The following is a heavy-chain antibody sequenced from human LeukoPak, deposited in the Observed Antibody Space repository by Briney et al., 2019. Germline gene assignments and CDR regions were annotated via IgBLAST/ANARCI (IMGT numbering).Heavy chain of an antibody. CDR3: ARTQLGMYWYFDL. Sequence: GGSLRVSCAASGFTFSTYTMNWVRQAPGKGLEWVSSISSNSIYIKDADSVKGRFTISRDNTKNSLYLQMNSLRADDTAVYYCARTQLGMYWYFDLWGRGTLVTVSS. V-gene: IGHV3-21*01. CDR2: ISSNSIYI. D-gene: IGHD7-27*01. CDR1: GFTFSTYT. J-gene: IGHJ2*01.